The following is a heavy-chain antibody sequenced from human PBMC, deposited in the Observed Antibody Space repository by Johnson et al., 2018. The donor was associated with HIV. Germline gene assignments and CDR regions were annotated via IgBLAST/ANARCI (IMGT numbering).Heavy chain of an antibody. V-gene: IGHV3-66*02. CDR3: VRDDRPDGFDI. D-gene: IGHD3-16*01. J-gene: IGHJ3*02. CDR2: VSSGGTS. CDR1: GFTISGFY. Sequence: MLLVESGGGLVQPGGSLRLSCAASGFTISGFYMSWVRQAPGKVPEWLSVVSSGGTSYYADSVRGRFTVSRDNSKNTLYLQMSSLRAEDTALYYWVRDDRPDGFDIWGQGTMVTVSS.